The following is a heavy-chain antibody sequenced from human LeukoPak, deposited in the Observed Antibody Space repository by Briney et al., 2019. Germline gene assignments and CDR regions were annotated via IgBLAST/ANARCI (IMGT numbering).Heavy chain of an antibody. D-gene: IGHD3-3*01. J-gene: IGHJ3*02. CDR3: ARDKVDYYDFWSGYYGPNDAFDI. CDR2: IYTSGST. CDR1: GGSISSGGYY. Sequence: SQTLSLTCTVSGGSISSGGYYWSWIRQPAGKGLEWIGRIYTSGSTNYNPSLKSRVTMSVDTSKNQFSLKLSSVTAADTAVYYCARDKVDYYDFWSGYYGPNDAFDIWGQGTMVTVSS. V-gene: IGHV4-61*02.